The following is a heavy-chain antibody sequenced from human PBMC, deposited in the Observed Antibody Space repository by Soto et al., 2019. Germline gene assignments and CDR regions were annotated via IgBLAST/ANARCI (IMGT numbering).Heavy chain of an antibody. V-gene: IGHV3-48*03. CDR1: GFTFSSYE. J-gene: IGHJ3*02. Sequence: GGSMRLSCAASGFTFSSYEMNWVRQAPGKGLEWVSYISSSGSTIYYADSVKGRFTISRDNAKNSLYLQMNSLRAEYTAVYYCAKVGRRFPVTLAFDIWGQGTMVTVSS. CDR2: ISSSGSTI. CDR3: AKVGRRFPVTLAFDI. D-gene: IGHD3-10*01.